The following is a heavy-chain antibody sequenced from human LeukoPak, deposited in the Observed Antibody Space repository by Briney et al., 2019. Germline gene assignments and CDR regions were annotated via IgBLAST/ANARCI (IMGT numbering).Heavy chain of an antibody. CDR3: AKDMGGTFDY. Sequence: GRSLRLSCVASGSTVDVYAVHWVRQAAGGCREWVSGISWNSGSIGYADSVKGRFTISRDNAKNSLYLQMNSLRAEDTALYYCAKDMGGTFDYWGQGTLVTVSS. D-gene: IGHD3-16*01. CDR1: GSTVDVYA. CDR2: ISWNSGSI. J-gene: IGHJ4*02. V-gene: IGHV3-9*01.